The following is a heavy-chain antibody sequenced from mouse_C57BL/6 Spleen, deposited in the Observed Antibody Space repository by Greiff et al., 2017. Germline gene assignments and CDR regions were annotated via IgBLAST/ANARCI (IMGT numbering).Heavy chain of an antibody. J-gene: IGHJ4*01. Sequence: EVQLVESGGGLVKPGGSLKLSCAASGFTFSSYAMSWVRQTPEKRLEWVATISDGGSYTYYPDNVKGRFTISRDNAKNNLYLQMSHLKSEDTAMYYGARDGNYYGSSPLHYAMDYWGQGTSVTVSS. CDR3: ARDGNYYGSSPLHYAMDY. CDR1: GFTFSSYA. D-gene: IGHD1-1*01. V-gene: IGHV5-4*01. CDR2: ISDGGSYT.